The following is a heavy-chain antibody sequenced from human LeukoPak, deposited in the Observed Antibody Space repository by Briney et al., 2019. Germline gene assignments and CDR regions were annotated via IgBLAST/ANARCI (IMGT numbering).Heavy chain of an antibody. Sequence: GGSLRLSCAASGFTSSGSAMHWVRQASGKGLEWVGRIRSKANSYATAYAASVKGRFTISRDDSKNTAYLQMNSLKTEDTAVYYCTRPGYSSSWFEYYYYYMDVWGKGTSVTISS. CDR1: GFTSSGSA. CDR2: IRSKANSYAT. J-gene: IGHJ6*03. V-gene: IGHV3-73*01. CDR3: TRPGYSSSWFEYYYYYMDV. D-gene: IGHD6-13*01.